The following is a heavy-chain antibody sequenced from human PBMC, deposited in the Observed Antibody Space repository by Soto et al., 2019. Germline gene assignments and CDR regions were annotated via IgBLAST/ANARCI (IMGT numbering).Heavy chain of an antibody. J-gene: IGHJ6*02. CDR3: AREDDGGDSVDV. Sequence: QVQLQQSGPGLVKPSQTLSLTCTVSGDSISSDYYHWTWIRQSPGKGLEWIGYIQHSWSILYNPSLKSRVTISVDTSKNQFSLPLTSVTAADTAVYFCAREDDGGDSVDVWGQGTTVTVSS. CDR1: GDSISSDYYH. V-gene: IGHV4-30-4*08. D-gene: IGHD2-21*02. CDR2: IQHSWSI.